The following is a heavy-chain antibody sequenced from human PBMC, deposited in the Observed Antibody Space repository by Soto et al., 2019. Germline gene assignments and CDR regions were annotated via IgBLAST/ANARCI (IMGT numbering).Heavy chain of an antibody. Sequence: SCKGSGYSFTSYWIGWVRQMPGKGLEWMGIIYPGDSDTRYSPSFQGQVTISADKSISTAYLQWSSLKASDTAMYYCATPAGGAYCGGDCYSDWGQGTLVTVSS. CDR1: GYSFTSYW. CDR2: IYPGDSDT. V-gene: IGHV5-51*01. J-gene: IGHJ4*02. CDR3: ATPAGGAYCGGDCYSD. D-gene: IGHD2-21*02.